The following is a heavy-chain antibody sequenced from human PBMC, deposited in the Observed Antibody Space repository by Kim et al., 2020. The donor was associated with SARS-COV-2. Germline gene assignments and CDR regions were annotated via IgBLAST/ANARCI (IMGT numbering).Heavy chain of an antibody. V-gene: IGHV5-10-1*01. CDR1: GYSFNSYW. D-gene: IGHD3-22*01. J-gene: IGHJ4*02. Sequence: GESLKISCKGSGYSFNSYWIIWVRQMPGKGLEWVGMIDPSDSYTSYSPSFQGHVTISADKSSKTAYMQWSSLKASDSAVYYCARTTHYYDSSGVLSWGQGTLVTVSS. CDR3: ARTTHYYDSSGVLS. CDR2: IDPSDSYT.